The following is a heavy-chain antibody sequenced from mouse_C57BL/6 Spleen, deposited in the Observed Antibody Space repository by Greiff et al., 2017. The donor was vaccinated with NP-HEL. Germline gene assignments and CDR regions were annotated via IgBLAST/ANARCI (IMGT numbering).Heavy chain of an antibody. CDR1: GFTFSSYG. V-gene: IGHV5-6*02. CDR2: ISSGGSYT. Sequence: EVKLVESGGDLVKPGGSLKLSCAASGFTFSSYGMSWVRQTPDKRLEWVATISSGGSYTYYPDSVKGRFTISRDNAKNTLYLQMSSLKSEDTAMYYCARHGGTITTVIDYWGQGTTLTVSS. J-gene: IGHJ2*01. CDR3: ARHGGTITTVIDY. D-gene: IGHD1-1*01.